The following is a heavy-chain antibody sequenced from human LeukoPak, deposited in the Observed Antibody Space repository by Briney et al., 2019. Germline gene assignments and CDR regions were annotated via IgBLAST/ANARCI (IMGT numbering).Heavy chain of an antibody. V-gene: IGHV1-18*01. Sequence: ASVKVSCKASGYTFTNYGISWVRQAPGQRLEWMGWISAYNGNTNYAQKLQGRVTMTTDTSTRTAYTELRGLRSDDTAVFYCAREEWLNGSPAPDYMDVWGKGTTVTVSS. CDR1: GYTFTNYG. CDR2: ISAYNGNT. J-gene: IGHJ6*03. D-gene: IGHD3-3*01. CDR3: AREEWLNGSPAPDYMDV.